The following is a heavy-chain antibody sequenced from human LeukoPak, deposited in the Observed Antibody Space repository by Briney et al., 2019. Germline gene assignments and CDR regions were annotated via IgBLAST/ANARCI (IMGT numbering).Heavy chain of an antibody. V-gene: IGHV3-30*18. CDR1: GFTFSGYG. J-gene: IGHJ4*02. CDR2: ISYDGSNK. CDR3: AKPSGDRDY. D-gene: IGHD4-17*01. Sequence: PGRSLRLSCAASGFTFSGYGMHWVRQAPGKGLEWVAVISYDGSNKYYADSVKGRFTISRDNSKNTLYLQMNSLRAEDTAVYYCAKPSGDRDYWGQGTLVTVSS.